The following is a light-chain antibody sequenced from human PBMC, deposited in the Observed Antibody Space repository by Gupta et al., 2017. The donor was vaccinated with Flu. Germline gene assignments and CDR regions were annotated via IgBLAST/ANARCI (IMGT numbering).Light chain of an antibody. J-gene: IGLJ2*01. CDR1: TSRGGGYNC. CDR2: EVS. V-gene: IGLV2-14*01. Sequence: QSALTQPASVSGSPAQSITISCTGTTSRGGGYNCVSLYQHYQGKAPRLMVYEVSNRPSGVPIRFSGSKSGNTASLTISGLQAEDEGDYYCSSYTHSDSVVFGGGTKLTVL. CDR3: SSYTHSDSVV.